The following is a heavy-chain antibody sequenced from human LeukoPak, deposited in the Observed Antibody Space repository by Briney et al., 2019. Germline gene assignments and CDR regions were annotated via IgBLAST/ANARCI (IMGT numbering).Heavy chain of an antibody. D-gene: IGHD3-16*02. J-gene: IGHJ4*02. CDR1: GGSISSGDYY. CDR2: IYYSGST. CDR3: ARVVLSEFDY. V-gene: IGHV4-61*08. Sequence: SETLSLTCTVSGGSISSGDYYWSWIRQPPGKGLEWIGYIYYSGSTNYNPSLKSRVTISVDTSKNQFSLKLSSVTAADTAVYYCARVVLSEFDYWGQGTLVTVSS.